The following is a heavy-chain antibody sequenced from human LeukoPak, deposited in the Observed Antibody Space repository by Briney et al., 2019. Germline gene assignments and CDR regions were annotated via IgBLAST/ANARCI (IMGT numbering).Heavy chain of an antibody. CDR3: ARVTFGGVTIDY. Sequence: SETLSLTCTVSGGSISSSDYYWAWIRQPPGKGLEWLGSIYYSGTTYCKPSLKSRVTISVDTSKNQFSLKLSSVTAADTAVYYCARVTFGGVTIDYWGQGTLVTVSS. V-gene: IGHV4-39*01. CDR1: GGSISSSDYY. J-gene: IGHJ4*02. D-gene: IGHD3-16*01. CDR2: IYYSGTT.